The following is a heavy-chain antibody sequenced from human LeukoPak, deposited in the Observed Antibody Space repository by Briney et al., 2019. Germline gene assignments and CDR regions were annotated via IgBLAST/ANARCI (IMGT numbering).Heavy chain of an antibody. V-gene: IGHV3-48*01. CDR3: AKWADCSSGNCYSYFDY. CDR2: ISSSSSTI. Sequence: PGGSLRLSCVASGFTFSSYSMNWVRQAPGKGLEWVSYISSSSSTIYYADSVKGRFTISRDNAKNSLYLQMNSLRAEDTAVYYCAKWADCSSGNCYSYFDYWGQGTLVTVSS. CDR1: GFTFSSYS. D-gene: IGHD2-15*01. J-gene: IGHJ4*02.